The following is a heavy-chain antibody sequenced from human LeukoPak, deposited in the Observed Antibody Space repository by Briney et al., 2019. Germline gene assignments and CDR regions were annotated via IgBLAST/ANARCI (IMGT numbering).Heavy chain of an antibody. Sequence: GGSLRLSCAASGFTFSSYGMHWVRQAPGKGLEWVAFIRYDGSNKYYADSVKGRFTISRDNSKNTLYLQMNSLRAEDTAVYYCANADGIAVAATYDAFDIWGQGTMVTVSS. CDR3: ANADGIAVAATYDAFDI. J-gene: IGHJ3*02. CDR2: IRYDGSNK. CDR1: GFTFSSYG. D-gene: IGHD6-19*01. V-gene: IGHV3-30*02.